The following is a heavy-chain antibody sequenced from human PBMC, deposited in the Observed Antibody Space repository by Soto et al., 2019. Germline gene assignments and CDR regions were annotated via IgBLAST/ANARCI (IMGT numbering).Heavy chain of an antibody. Sequence: GGSLRLSCAASGFTFSSYEMNWVRQAPGRGLQWVSYISTSGTTIYYADSVKGRFTVSRDNAKNSLYLQMNNLRAEDTAVYFCARDATFYHSGRSPADDAFDLWGQGTMVTV. V-gene: IGHV3-48*03. CDR1: GFTFSSYE. J-gene: IGHJ3*01. CDR2: ISTSGTTI. D-gene: IGHD3-22*01. CDR3: ARDATFYHSGRSPADDAFDL.